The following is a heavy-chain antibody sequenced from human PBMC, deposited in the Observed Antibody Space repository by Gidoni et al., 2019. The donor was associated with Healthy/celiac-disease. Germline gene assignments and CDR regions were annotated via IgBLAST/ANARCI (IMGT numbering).Heavy chain of an antibody. Sequence: QVQLVESGGGVVQPGRSLRLSCAASGFTFSSYGMHWVRQAPGKGLEWVAVIWYDGSNKYYADSVKGRFTIFRDNSKNTLYLQMNSLRAEDTAVYYCARVRGGSSGWYDYWGQGTLVTVSS. CDR3: ARVRGGSSGWYDY. D-gene: IGHD6-19*01. V-gene: IGHV3-33*01. CDR1: GFTFSSYG. J-gene: IGHJ4*02. CDR2: IWYDGSNK.